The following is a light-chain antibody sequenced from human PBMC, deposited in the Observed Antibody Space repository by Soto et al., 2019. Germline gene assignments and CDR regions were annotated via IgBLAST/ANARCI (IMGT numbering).Light chain of an antibody. J-gene: IGKJ5*01. V-gene: IGKV3-11*01. CDR3: QQRSNWPIIT. Sequence: EIVLTQSPATLSLSPGERATLSCRASQSVSRYLSWYQQKPGQAPRLLISDTSNRATGIPARFSGSGSGTDFTLTISSLVPADFAVYYCQQRSNWPIITFGQGTRLEIK. CDR1: QSVSRY. CDR2: DTS.